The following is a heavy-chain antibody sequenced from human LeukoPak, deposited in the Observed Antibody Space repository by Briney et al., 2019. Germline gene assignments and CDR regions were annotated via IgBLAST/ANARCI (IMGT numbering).Heavy chain of an antibody. Sequence: ASVKVSCKASGYTFTSYYINWVRQAPGQGLEWKGVINPSGGPTTYAQKFQGRVTMTRDTSTSTVYMEVNSLTSDDTAVYYCARDPGSNLLPNYYYDYWGQGTLVAVSS. J-gene: IGHJ4*02. CDR2: INPSGGPT. CDR3: ARDPGSNLLPNYYYDY. CDR1: GYTFTSYY. V-gene: IGHV1-46*01. D-gene: IGHD1-26*01.